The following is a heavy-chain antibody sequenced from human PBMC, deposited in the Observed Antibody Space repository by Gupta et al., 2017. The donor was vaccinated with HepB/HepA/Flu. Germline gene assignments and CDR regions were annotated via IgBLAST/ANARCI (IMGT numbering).Heavy chain of an antibody. CDR3: ARHGQWLGTTDV. CDR2: IYYSGTT. Sequence: QLHLQESGPGLVKPSETLSLTCTVSGGSISSNNYYWGWIRQPPGKGLEWIWSIYYSGTTYYNPSLRSRVTISVDTSKNQFSLKLSSVTAADTAVYYCARHGQWLGTTDVWGQGTTVRVSS. D-gene: IGHD6-19*01. J-gene: IGHJ6*02. CDR1: GGSISSNNYY. V-gene: IGHV4-39*01.